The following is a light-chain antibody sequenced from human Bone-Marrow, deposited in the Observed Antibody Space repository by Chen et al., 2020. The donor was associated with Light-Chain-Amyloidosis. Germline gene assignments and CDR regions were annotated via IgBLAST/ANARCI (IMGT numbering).Light chain of an antibody. CDR1: SSDVGSYNL. CDR3: CSYGGRGSLDVV. J-gene: IGLJ2*01. CDR2: EDN. Sequence: QSALTQPASVSGSPGQSITISCTETSSDVGSYNLVSWYQQHPDKAPKLMIYEDNIRPSGVSSRFFGAKCGNTAYQASSGLQAEDQADYYCCSYGGRGSLDVVFGGGTKLTVL. V-gene: IGLV2-23*01.